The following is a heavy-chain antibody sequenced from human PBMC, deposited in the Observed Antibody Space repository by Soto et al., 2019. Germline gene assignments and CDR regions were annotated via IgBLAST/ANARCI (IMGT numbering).Heavy chain of an antibody. CDR1: GGSISSSSYY. V-gene: IGHV4-39*07. CDR3: ARDKITGLFDY. CDR2: IFYSGST. D-gene: IGHD2-8*02. J-gene: IGHJ4*02. Sequence: SETLSLTCTVSGGSISSSSYYWGWIRQPPGKGLEWIGSIFYSGSTNYNPSLKSRVTISVDTSKNQFSLKLTSVTAADTAVYYCARDKITGLFDYWGQGTLVTVSS.